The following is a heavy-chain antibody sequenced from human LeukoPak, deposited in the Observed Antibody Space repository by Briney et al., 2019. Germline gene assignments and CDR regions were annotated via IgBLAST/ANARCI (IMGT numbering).Heavy chain of an antibody. J-gene: IGHJ4*02. CDR3: AKSVESAVTTNPYFDY. CDR1: GFTFSDYA. CDR2: ISGSGVST. D-gene: IGHD4-17*01. V-gene: IGHV3-23*01. Sequence: PGGSLRLSCAASGFTFSDYAMSWVRQALGKGLSWVSVISGSGVSTYNAHSVKGRFTISRDNSKHTLSLQINSLRAEDTAVYYCAKSVESAVTTNPYFDYWGQGTLVTVSS.